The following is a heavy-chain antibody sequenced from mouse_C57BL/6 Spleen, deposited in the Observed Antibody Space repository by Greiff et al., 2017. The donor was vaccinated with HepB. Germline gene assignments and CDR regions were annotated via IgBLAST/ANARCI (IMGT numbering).Heavy chain of an antibody. Sequence: EVQLVESGGDLVKPGGSLKLSCAASGFTFSSYGMSWVRQTPDKRLEWVATISSGGSYTYYPDSVKGRFTISRDNAKNTLYLQMSSLKSEDTAMYYCARHENSNYDYAMDYWGQGTSVTVSS. J-gene: IGHJ4*01. V-gene: IGHV5-6*01. CDR1: GFTFSSYG. CDR2: ISSGGSYT. D-gene: IGHD2-5*01. CDR3: ARHENSNYDYAMDY.